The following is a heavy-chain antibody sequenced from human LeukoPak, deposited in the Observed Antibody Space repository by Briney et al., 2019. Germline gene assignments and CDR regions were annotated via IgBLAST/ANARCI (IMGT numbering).Heavy chain of an antibody. CDR1: GGTFSSYA. V-gene: IGHV1-69*13. CDR3: ARYDYYDSSGYYSDFDY. CDR2: IIPIFGTA. J-gene: IGHJ4*02. Sequence: ASVKVSCKASGGTFSSYAISWVRQAPGQGLKWMGGIIPIFGTANYAQKFQGRVTITADESTSTAYMELSSLRSEDTAVYYCARYDYYDSSGYYSDFDYWGQGTLVTVSS. D-gene: IGHD3-22*01.